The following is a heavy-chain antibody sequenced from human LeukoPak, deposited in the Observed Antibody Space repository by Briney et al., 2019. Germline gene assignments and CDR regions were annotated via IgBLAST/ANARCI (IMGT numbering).Heavy chain of an antibody. V-gene: IGHV3-30-3*01. CDR1: GFTFSSYA. CDR2: ISYDGSNK. J-gene: IGHJ4*02. D-gene: IGHD4-17*01. Sequence: GGSLRLSCAASGFTFSSYAIRWVRQAPGKGLEWVAVISYDGSNKYYADSVKGRFTISRDNSKNTPYLQMNSLRAEDTAVYYCARETGSAVGSTDFDYWGQGTLVTVSS. CDR3: ARETGSAVGSTDFDY.